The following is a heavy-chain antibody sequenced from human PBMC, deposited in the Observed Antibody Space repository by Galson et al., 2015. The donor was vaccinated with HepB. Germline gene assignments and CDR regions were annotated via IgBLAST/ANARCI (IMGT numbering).Heavy chain of an antibody. Sequence: SLRLSCAASGFTFSNSAMSWVRQAPGKGLEWVSTISDSGGDTYYADSVKGRFTISRDNSKDTLYLQMYSLRAEDTAVYYCEKYCRGGTCYGYYFDYWGQGTLVTVSS. V-gene: IGHV3-23*01. CDR2: ISDSGGDT. CDR3: EKYCRGGTCYGYYFDY. CDR1: GFTFSNSA. J-gene: IGHJ4*02. D-gene: IGHD2-15*01.